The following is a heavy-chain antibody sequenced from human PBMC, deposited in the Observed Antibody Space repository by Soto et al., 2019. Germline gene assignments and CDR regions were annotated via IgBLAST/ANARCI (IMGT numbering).Heavy chain of an antibody. J-gene: IGHJ6*02. V-gene: IGHV1-3*01. D-gene: IGHD2-2*01. CDR3: ARRTCSSTSCYEYYYYGMDV. CDR2: INAGNGNT. Sequence: ASVKVSCKASGYTFTSYAMHWVRQAPGQRLEWMGWINAGNGNTKYSQKFQGRVTITGDTSASTAYMELSSLRSEDTAVYYCARRTCSSTSCYEYYYYGMDVWGQGTTVTVSS. CDR1: GYTFTSYA.